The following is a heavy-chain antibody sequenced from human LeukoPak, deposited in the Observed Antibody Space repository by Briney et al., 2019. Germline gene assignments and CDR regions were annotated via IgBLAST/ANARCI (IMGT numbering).Heavy chain of an antibody. Sequence: GGSLRLSCAACGFSFRTYWMHWVRHVPGQGLEWVSRINFDGSVTDYADSVKGRFTVSRDNAEGTLFLQMDSLRDDDTAVYFCAREEAPVEGDDAFDFWGQGTMVTVSS. CDR2: INFDGSVT. D-gene: IGHD6-19*01. CDR1: GFSFRTYW. V-gene: IGHV3-74*01. CDR3: AREEAPVEGDDAFDF. J-gene: IGHJ3*01.